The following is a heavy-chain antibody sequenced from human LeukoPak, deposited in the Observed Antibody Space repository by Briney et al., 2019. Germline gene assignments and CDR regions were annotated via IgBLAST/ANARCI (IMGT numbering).Heavy chain of an antibody. V-gene: IGHV1-2*06. CDR3: ARPYCGGDGNFDD. Sequence: GSSVKVSCKASGYTFTGYYMHWVRQAPGPGLERMGLIIPNRGGTNYTQKFQSRVTTTRDTSSSTAYMELSRLRSDDTAVYYCARPYCGGDGNFDDWGQGTLVTVPA. J-gene: IGHJ4*02. D-gene: IGHD2-21*02. CDR1: GYTFTGYY. CDR2: IIPNRGGT.